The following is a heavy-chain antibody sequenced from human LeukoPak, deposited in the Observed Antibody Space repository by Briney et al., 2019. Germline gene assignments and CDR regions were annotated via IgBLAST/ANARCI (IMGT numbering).Heavy chain of an antibody. Sequence: GRSLRLSCAASGFTFSSYGMHWVRQAPGKGLEWVAVIWYDEGNKYYADSVKCRFTISRDNSKNTLYLQMNSLRAEDTAVYYCAGSIAVAGTIDYWGQGTLVTVSS. J-gene: IGHJ4*02. CDR3: AGSIAVAGTIDY. V-gene: IGHV3-33*01. CDR1: GFTFSSYG. D-gene: IGHD6-19*01. CDR2: IWYDEGNK.